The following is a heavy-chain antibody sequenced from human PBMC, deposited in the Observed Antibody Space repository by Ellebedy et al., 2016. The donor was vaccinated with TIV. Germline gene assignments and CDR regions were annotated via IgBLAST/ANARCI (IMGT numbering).Heavy chain of an antibody. CDR3: ARAGRLVVITFFDY. J-gene: IGHJ4*02. CDR2: IYYSGST. D-gene: IGHD3-22*01. CDR1: GGSISSSSYY. Sequence: MPSETLTLTCTASGGSISSSSYYWGWNRQPPGKGLEWIGSIYYSGSTYYDPSLKSRVTISVDTSKNQFTLKLSPVTAADTAVYYCARAGRLVVITFFDYWGQGTLVTVSS. V-gene: IGHV4-39*06.